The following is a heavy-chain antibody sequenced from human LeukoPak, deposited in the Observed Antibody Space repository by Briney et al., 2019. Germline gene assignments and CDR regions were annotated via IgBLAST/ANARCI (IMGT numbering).Heavy chain of an antibody. CDR1: GFTFSSYA. D-gene: IGHD3-22*01. CDR3: AKSYYDSSGYRGDFDY. CDR2: TSYDGSNK. J-gene: IGHJ4*02. Sequence: PGGSLRLSCAASGFTFSSYAMHWVRQAPGKGLEWVAVTSYDGSNKYYADSVKGRFTISRDNSKNTLYLQMNSLRTEDTAVYYCAKSYYDSSGYRGDFDYWGQGTLVTVSS. V-gene: IGHV3-30*04.